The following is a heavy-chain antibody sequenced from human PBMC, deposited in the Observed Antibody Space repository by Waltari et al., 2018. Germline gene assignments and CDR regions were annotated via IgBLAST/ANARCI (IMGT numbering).Heavy chain of an antibody. V-gene: IGHV3-74*01. Sequence: EGQLVESGGGLVQPGGSLKLSCAASGFTFSSFWMQCVRQCPGKGVVWVSRINSDGSDTSYADSVRGRFTVSRDNAKNMAYLQMNSLRAEDTAIYYCTRDSPSWIWGQGTMVSVSS. CDR2: INSDGSDT. J-gene: IGHJ3*02. CDR3: TRDSPSWI. CDR1: GFTFSSFW.